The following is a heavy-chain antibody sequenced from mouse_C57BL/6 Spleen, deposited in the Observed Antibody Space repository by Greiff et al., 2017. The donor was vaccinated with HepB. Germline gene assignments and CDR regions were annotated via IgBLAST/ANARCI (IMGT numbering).Heavy chain of an antibody. CDR3: TRELSPHYYGSIFDY. J-gene: IGHJ2*01. Sequence: EVKLMESGEGLVKPGGSLKLSCAASGFTFSSYAMSWVRQTPEKRLEWVAYISSGGDYIYYADTVKGRFTISRDNARNTLYLQMSSLKSEDTAMYYCTRELSPHYYGSIFDYWGQGTTLTVSS. CDR2: ISSGGDYI. CDR1: GFTFSSYA. V-gene: IGHV5-9-1*02. D-gene: IGHD1-1*01.